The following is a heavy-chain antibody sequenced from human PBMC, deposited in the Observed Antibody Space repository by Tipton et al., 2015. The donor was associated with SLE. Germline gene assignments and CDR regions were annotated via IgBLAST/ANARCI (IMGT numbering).Heavy chain of an antibody. D-gene: IGHD7-27*01. J-gene: IGHJ4*02. CDR1: GGSISSYY. CDR2: IYYSGST. Sequence: LRLSCTVSGGSISSYYWSWIRQPPGKGLEWIGYIYYSGSTNYNPSLKSRVTISVDTSKNQFSLKLSSVTAADTAVYYCARAVNWGLFDYWGQGTLVTVPS. CDR3: ARAVNWGLFDY. V-gene: IGHV4-59*01.